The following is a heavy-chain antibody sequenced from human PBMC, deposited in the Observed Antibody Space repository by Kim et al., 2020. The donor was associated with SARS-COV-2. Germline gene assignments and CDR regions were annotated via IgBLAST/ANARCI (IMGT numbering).Heavy chain of an antibody. Sequence: SVKVSCKASGGTFSSYAISWVRQAPGQGLEWMGRIIPILGIANYAQKFQGRVTITADKSTSTAYMELSSLRSEDTAVYYCARDADYGGNIVDDYWGQGTLVTVSS. D-gene: IGHD4-17*01. CDR2: IIPILGIA. J-gene: IGHJ4*02. CDR3: ARDADYGGNIVDDY. V-gene: IGHV1-69*04. CDR1: GGTFSSYA.